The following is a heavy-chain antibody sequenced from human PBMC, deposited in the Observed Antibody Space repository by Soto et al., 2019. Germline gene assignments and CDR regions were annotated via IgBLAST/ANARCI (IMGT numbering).Heavy chain of an antibody. D-gene: IGHD3-22*01. V-gene: IGHV3-30-3*01. Sequence: GGSLRLSCEASGFTFSNYAMHWVRQAPGKGLEWVAVMSFDGSDKYYADSVKGRFTISRDNSKNTLYLQMNSLRAEDTAVYYCAKDGDDGTMIVVVITNYFDYWGQGTMVTVSS. CDR2: MSFDGSDK. J-gene: IGHJ4*02. CDR3: AKDGDDGTMIVVVITNYFDY. CDR1: GFTFSNYA.